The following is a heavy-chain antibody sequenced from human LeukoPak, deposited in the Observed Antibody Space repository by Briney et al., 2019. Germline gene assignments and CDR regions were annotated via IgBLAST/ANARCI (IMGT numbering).Heavy chain of an antibody. J-gene: IGHJ4*02. Sequence: PGGSLRLSCAASGFTFSNYAFSWVRQAPGKGLEWVSGFGGGYSDTNYADSVKGRFTISRDNSRNTLYLKMNSLRAEDTAVYYCAKEFGDFWSGYQGAFNSWGQGTLVTVSS. D-gene: IGHD3-3*01. CDR2: FGGGYSDT. CDR3: AKEFGDFWSGYQGAFNS. V-gene: IGHV3-23*01. CDR1: GFTFSNYA.